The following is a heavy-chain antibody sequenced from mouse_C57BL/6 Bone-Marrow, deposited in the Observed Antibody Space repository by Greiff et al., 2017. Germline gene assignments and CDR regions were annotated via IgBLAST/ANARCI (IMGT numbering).Heavy chain of an antibody. D-gene: IGHD2-4*01. J-gene: IGHJ4*01. CDR2: ISSGGDYI. Sequence: EVKVVESGEGLVKPGGSLKLSCAASGFTFSSYAMSWVRQTPEKRLEWVAYISSGGDYIYYADTVKGRFTISRDNARNTLYLQMSSRKSEDTAMYYCTRGGVYDYDGGGYYYAMDYWGQGASVTVSS. V-gene: IGHV5-9-1*02. CDR1: GFTFSSYA. CDR3: TRGGVYDYDGGGYYYAMDY.